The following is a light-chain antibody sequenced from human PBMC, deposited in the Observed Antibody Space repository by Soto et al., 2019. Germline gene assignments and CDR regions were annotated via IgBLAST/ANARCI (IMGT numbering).Light chain of an antibody. Sequence: QSVLTQPPPASGTPGQRVTISCSGSSSNIGSNTVNWYQQLPGTAPKLLIYSNNQRPSGVPDRFSGSKSGTSASLAISGLQSEDEADYCCAAWDDSLNGSYVFGTGTKVTVL. CDR3: AAWDDSLNGSYV. CDR2: SNN. V-gene: IGLV1-44*01. J-gene: IGLJ1*01. CDR1: SSNIGSNT.